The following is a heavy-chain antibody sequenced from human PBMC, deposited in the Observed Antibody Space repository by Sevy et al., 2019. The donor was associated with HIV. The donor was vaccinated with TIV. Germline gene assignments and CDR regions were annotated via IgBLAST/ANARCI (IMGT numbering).Heavy chain of an antibody. J-gene: IGHJ4*02. D-gene: IGHD3-10*01. Sequence: GGSLRLSCAASGFTFSEYGMHWVRQAPGKGLEWVAVISHDGRNNKYNADSVKGRFTISRDNSKNTLYLQMNSLRAEDTAIYYCARDRGEILSSAFNYWGQGTLATVSS. CDR3: ARDRGEILSSAFNY. CDR2: ISHDGRNNK. V-gene: IGHV3-30*04. CDR1: GFTFSEYG.